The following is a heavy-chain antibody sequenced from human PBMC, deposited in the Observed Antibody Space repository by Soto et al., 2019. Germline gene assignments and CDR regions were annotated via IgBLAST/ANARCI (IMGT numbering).Heavy chain of an antibody. V-gene: IGHV4-59*08. CDR1: GGHLSGYY. D-gene: IGHD3-22*01. CDR3: ASTQFSSSGPNLGQFYY. Sequence: PSETLSLTCTVSGGHLSGYYWSWIRQAPGTGLEWIGYVYYNGNTKYNPSLKSRVTISLDRPKNQFSLKLSSVTAADTAMYFCASTQFSSSGPNLGQFYYWGQGAQVTGSS. CDR2: VYYNGNT. J-gene: IGHJ4*02.